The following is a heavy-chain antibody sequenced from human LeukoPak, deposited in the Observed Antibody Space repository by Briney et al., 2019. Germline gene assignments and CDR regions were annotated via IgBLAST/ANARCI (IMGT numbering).Heavy chain of an antibody. J-gene: IGHJ4*02. CDR1: GFIFSSYS. CDR2: ISSSSSYI. V-gene: IGHV3-21*01. Sequence: PGGSLRLSCAASGFIFSSYSMNWVRQAPGKGLEWVSSISSSSSYIYYADSVKGRFTISRDNAKNSLYLQMNSLRAEDTAVYYCARATKSTAMDPGYWGQGTLVTVSS. CDR3: ARATKSTAMDPGY. D-gene: IGHD5-18*01.